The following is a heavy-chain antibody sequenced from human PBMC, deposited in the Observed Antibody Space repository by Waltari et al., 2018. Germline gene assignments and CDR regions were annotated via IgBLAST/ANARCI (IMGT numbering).Heavy chain of an antibody. D-gene: IGHD2-2*01. J-gene: IGHJ4*02. CDR2: INPYSGGT. Sequence: QVQLVQSGAEVKKPGASVKVSCKTSGYTFTGYYMYWVRQAPGQGLEWMGWINPYSGGTAYAQKFQGRFTLTRDTSISTAYMELNRLISDDSAMYYCATAPDAFQIINWGQGTLVTVSS. CDR3: ATAPDAFQIIN. V-gene: IGHV1-2*02. CDR1: GYTFTGYY.